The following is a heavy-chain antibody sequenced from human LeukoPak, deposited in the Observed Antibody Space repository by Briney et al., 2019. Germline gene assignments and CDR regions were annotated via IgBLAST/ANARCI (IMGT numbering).Heavy chain of an antibody. CDR1: GCSISSYY. CDR2: IYYSGST. CDR3: ARGLNDSWTGENY. D-gene: IGHD3-3*01. J-gene: IGHJ4*02. Sequence: SSETLSLTCTVSGCSISSYYWSWIRQPPGKGLEWIGYIYYSGSTNYNPSLKSRVTISVDTSKNQFSLKLSSVTAADTAVYYCARGLNDSWTGENYWGQGTLVTVSS. V-gene: IGHV4-59*01.